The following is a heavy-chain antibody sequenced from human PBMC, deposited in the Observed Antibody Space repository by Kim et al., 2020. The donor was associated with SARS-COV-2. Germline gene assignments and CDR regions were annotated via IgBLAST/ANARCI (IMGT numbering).Heavy chain of an antibody. CDR1: GYSFTSYW. CDR2: IDPSDSYT. D-gene: IGHD3-10*01. CDR3: SRHFWYYGSGSYYPFGMDV. Sequence: GESRKISCKGSGYSFTSYWISWVRQMPGKGLEWMGRIDPSDSYTNYSPSFQGHVTISADKSISTAHLQWSSLKASDTAMYYCSRHFWYYGSGSYYPFGMDVWGQGTTVTVSS. J-gene: IGHJ6*02. V-gene: IGHV5-10-1*01.